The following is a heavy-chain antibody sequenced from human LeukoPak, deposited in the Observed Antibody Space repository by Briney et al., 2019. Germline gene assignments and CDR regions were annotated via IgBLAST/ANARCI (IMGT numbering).Heavy chain of an antibody. CDR2: ISGDETTI. CDR3: ARAQVGSPTDY. J-gene: IGHJ4*02. D-gene: IGHD1-26*01. V-gene: IGHV3-74*01. CDR1: GFTFSSYT. Sequence: PGGSLRLSCAASGFTFSSYTMYWVRQAPGKGLVWVSRISGDETTITYADSVMGRFTISRDNAKNTLYLQVDSLRAEDTAVYYCARAQVGSPTDYWGQGTLVTVSS.